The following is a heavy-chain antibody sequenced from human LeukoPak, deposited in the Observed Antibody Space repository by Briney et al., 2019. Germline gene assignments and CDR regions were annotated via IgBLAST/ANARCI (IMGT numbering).Heavy chain of an antibody. Sequence: ASVKVSRKASGGTFSSYAISWVRQAPGQGLEWMGRIIPILGIANYAQKFQGRVTITADKSTSTAYMELSSLRSEDTAVYYCASSALYCTNGVCYEYYFDYWGQGTLVTVSS. CDR3: ASSALYCTNGVCYEYYFDY. CDR2: IIPILGIA. D-gene: IGHD2-8*01. CDR1: GGTFSSYA. J-gene: IGHJ4*02. V-gene: IGHV1-69*04.